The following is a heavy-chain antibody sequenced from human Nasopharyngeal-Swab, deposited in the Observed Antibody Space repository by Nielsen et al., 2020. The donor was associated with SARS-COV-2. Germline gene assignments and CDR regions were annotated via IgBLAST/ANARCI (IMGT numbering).Heavy chain of an antibody. V-gene: IGHV4-30-2*01. Sequence: SETLSLTCAVSGGSISSAGYSWSWIRQPPGKGLVWIGSIYHSGSTYYNPSLKSRVTISVDRSKNQFSLKLSSVTAADTAVYYCARHGGNSVGDAFDIWGQGTMVTVSS. CDR3: ARHGGNSVGDAFDI. CDR2: IYHSGST. D-gene: IGHD4-23*01. J-gene: IGHJ3*02. CDR1: GGSISSAGYS.